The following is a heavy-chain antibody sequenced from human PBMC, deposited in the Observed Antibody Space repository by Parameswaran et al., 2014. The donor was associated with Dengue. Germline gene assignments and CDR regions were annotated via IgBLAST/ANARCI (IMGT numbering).Heavy chain of an antibody. CDR2: ISAYNGNT. D-gene: IGHD5-18*01. V-gene: IGHV1-18*01. J-gene: IGHJ6*02. CDR3: ARTIQLWLPFSLTYYYYGMDV. Sequence: SWVRQAPGQGLEWMGWISAYNGNTNYAQKLQGRVTMTTDTSTSTAYMELRSLRSDDTAVYYCARTIQLWLPFSLTYYYYGMDVWGQGTTVTVSS.